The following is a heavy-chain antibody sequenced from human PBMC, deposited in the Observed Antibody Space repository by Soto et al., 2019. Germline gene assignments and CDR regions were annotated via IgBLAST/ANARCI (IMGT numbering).Heavy chain of an antibody. V-gene: IGHV3-23*01. CDR2: ISDSGGSS. Sequence: GGSLRLSCAASGFTFSNYVISWVRQAPGKGLEWVSSISDSGGSSYYADSMKGRFTTSRDNSKNTVYLQMNTLRADDTAVYYCAKGFAISGVAPLDYWGQGTLVTVSS. J-gene: IGHJ4*02. CDR1: GFTFSNYV. CDR3: AKGFAISGVAPLDY. D-gene: IGHD3-3*01.